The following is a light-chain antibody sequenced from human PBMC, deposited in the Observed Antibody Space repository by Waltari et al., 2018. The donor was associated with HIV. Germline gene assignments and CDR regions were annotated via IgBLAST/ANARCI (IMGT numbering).Light chain of an antibody. V-gene: IGLV1-40*01. CDR1: RSHIRAGYD. CDR3: QSYDSSLSGFWV. J-gene: IGLJ3*02. Sequence: QSVLTQPPSVSGAPGQRVTISCTGNRSHIRAGYDVNWYQQLPGIAPKLLIYGDSNRPSGVPDRFSGSKSGTSASLAITGLQAEDEADYYCQSYDSSLSGFWVFGGGTKLTVL. CDR2: GDS.